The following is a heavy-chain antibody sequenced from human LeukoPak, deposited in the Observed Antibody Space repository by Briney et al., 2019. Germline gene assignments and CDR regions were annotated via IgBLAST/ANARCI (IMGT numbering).Heavy chain of an antibody. CDR2: ISTSGSTI. V-gene: IGHV3-48*03. D-gene: IGHD2-15*01. CDR3: ARTFAAAHIDY. CDR1: GFTFSSYD. Sequence: GSLRLSCAASGFTFSSYDMNWVRQAPGKGLEWVSYISTSGSTIHYADSVKGRFTISRDNAKNTLYLEMNSLRAEDTAVYYCARTFAAAHIDYWGQGTLVTVSS. J-gene: IGHJ4*02.